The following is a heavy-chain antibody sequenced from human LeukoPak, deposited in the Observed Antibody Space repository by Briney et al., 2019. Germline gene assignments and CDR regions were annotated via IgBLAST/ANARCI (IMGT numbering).Heavy chain of an antibody. Sequence: SETLSLTCTVSGYSISSGYYWGWIRQPPGKGLEWIGSIYHSGSTYYNPSLKSRVTISVDTSKNQFSLKLNSVTAADTAVYYCAGHVGGSQPRAFDYWGQGTLVTVSS. J-gene: IGHJ4*02. CDR2: IYHSGST. CDR1: GYSISSGYY. V-gene: IGHV4-38-2*02. D-gene: IGHD1-26*01. CDR3: AGHVGGSQPRAFDY.